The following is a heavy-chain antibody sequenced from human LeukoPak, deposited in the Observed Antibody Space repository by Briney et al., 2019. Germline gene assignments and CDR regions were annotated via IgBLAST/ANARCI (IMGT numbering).Heavy chain of an antibody. V-gene: IGHV1-8*01. CDR3: ARGLSDFWSGYYHFDY. J-gene: IGHJ4*02. Sequence: ASVKVSCKASGYTFTSYDINWVRQATGQGLEWMGWMNPNSGNTGYAQKFQGRVTMTRNTSISTAYMELSSLRSEYTAVYYCARGLSDFWSGYYHFDYWGQGTLVTVSS. CDR2: MNPNSGNT. CDR1: GYTFTSYD. D-gene: IGHD3-3*01.